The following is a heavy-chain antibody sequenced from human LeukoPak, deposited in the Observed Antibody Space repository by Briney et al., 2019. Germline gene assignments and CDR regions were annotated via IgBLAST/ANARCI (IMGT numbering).Heavy chain of an antibody. CDR2: ISNSGST. CDR1: GGYVNRGTFF. CDR3: AREAMYSYGNNFDY. D-gene: IGHD5-18*01. Sequence: PSETLSLTCAVSGGYVNRGTFFWTWIRKPPGKGLEWIGYISNSGSTNYHPSLKSRVTISSDTSKTQFTLKLTSVTAADTAVYHCAREAMYSYGNNFDYWGQGTLVTVSS. J-gene: IGHJ4*02. V-gene: IGHV4-61*01.